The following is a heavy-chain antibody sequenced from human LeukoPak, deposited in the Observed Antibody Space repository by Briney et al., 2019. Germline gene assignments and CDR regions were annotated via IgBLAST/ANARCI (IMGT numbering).Heavy chain of an antibody. Sequence: PGRSLRLPCAASGFTFSSYGMHWVRQAPGKGLEWVAVIWYDGSNKYYADSVKGRFTISRDNSKNTLYLQMNSLRAEDTAVYYCARARIDYYGSGSPLDYYGMDVWGQGTTVTVSS. CDR3: ARARIDYYGSGSPLDYYGMDV. D-gene: IGHD3-10*01. V-gene: IGHV3-33*01. CDR1: GFTFSSYG. CDR2: IWYDGSNK. J-gene: IGHJ6*02.